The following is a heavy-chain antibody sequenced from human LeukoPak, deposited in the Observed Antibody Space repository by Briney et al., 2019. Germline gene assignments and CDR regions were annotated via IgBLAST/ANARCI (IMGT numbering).Heavy chain of an antibody. CDR1: GFTFSSYG. V-gene: IGHV3-30*18. CDR2: ISYDGSNK. Sequence: TGGSLRLSCAASGFTFSSYGMHWVRQAPGKGLEWVAVISYDGSNKYYADSVKGRFTISRDNSKNTLYLQMNSLRAGDTAVYYCAKGLGYCSSTSCSVDYWGQGTLVTVSS. J-gene: IGHJ4*02. D-gene: IGHD2-2*01. CDR3: AKGLGYCSSTSCSVDY.